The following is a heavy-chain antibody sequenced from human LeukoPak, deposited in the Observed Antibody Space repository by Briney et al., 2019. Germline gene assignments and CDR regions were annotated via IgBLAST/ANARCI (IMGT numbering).Heavy chain of an antibody. CDR3: ARAPTWEPLPYYFDY. V-gene: IGHV4-59*01. J-gene: IGHJ4*02. CDR2: IYYSGST. Sequence: SETLSLTCTVSGGSISSYYWSWIRQPPGKGLGWIGYIYYSGSTNYNPSLKSRVTISVDTSKNQFSLKLSSVTAADTAVYYCARAPTWEPLPYYFDYWGQGTLVTVSS. CDR1: GGSISSYY. D-gene: IGHD1-26*01.